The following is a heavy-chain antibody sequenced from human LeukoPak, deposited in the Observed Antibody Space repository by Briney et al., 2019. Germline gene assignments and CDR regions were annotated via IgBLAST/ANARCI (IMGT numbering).Heavy chain of an antibody. D-gene: IGHD3-3*01. J-gene: IGHJ6*02. Sequence: GGSLRLSCAASGFTFSSYWMSWVRQAPGKGLEWVANIKQDGSEKYYVDSVKGRFTISRDNAKNSLYLQMNSLRAKDTAVYYCARSSAYYDFWSGYLSQIYYGMDVWGQGTTVTVSS. CDR2: IKQDGSEK. CDR1: GFTFSSYW. CDR3: ARSSAYYDFWSGYLSQIYYGMDV. V-gene: IGHV3-7*01.